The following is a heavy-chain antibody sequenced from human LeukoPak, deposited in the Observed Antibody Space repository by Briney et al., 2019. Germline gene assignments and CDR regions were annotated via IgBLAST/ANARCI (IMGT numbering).Heavy chain of an antibody. D-gene: IGHD3-16*01. Sequence: ASVKVSXKASGYTFTDYYIHWVRRAPGQGLEWMGWIDPRSGGTRCTQKFQGRVTMTRDTSISTVYLDLSGLTFDDTAVYYCATDNYGTLDYWGQGTLVTVSS. CDR2: IDPRSGGT. J-gene: IGHJ4*02. V-gene: IGHV1-2*02. CDR1: GYTFTDYY. CDR3: ATDNYGTLDY.